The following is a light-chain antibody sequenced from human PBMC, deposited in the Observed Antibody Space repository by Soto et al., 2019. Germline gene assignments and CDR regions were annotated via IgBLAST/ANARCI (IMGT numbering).Light chain of an antibody. CDR3: QQFHSYPIT. CDR2: KAS. Sequence: DIQMTQSPSTLSGSVGDRVTITCLASQTISSWLAWYQQKPGKAPKLLIYKASTLKSGVPSRFSGSGSGTEFTLIVSSLQPEDFATYYCQQFHSYPITFGQGTRLEI. V-gene: IGKV1-5*03. J-gene: IGKJ5*01. CDR1: QTISSW.